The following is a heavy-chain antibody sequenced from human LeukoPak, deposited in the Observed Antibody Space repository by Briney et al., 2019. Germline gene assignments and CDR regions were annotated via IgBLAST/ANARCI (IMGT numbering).Heavy chain of an antibody. CDR2: INPNSGGT. Sequence: ASVKVSCKASGDTFSNYAISWVRQAPGQGLEWMGWINPNSGGTNYAQKFQGRVTMTRDTSISTAYMELSRLRSDDTAAYYCARAADYGDYYYYMYVWGKGTTVTVSS. D-gene: IGHD4-17*01. J-gene: IGHJ6*03. CDR1: GDTFSNYA. CDR3: ARAADYGDYYYYMYV. V-gene: IGHV1-2*02.